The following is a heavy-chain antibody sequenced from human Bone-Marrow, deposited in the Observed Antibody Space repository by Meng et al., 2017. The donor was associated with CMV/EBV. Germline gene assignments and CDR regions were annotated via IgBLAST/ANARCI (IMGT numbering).Heavy chain of an antibody. Sequence: GGSLRLSCAASGFTFSSYGMHWVRQAPGKGLEWVSFIRYDGSNKYYADSVKGRFTISRDNSKNTLYLQMNRLRAEDTAGYYCARGYCSSTSCYSNKANDYWGQGTLVTVSS. CDR3: ARGYCSSTSCYSNKANDY. V-gene: IGHV3-30*02. J-gene: IGHJ4*02. D-gene: IGHD2-2*01. CDR2: IRYDGSNK. CDR1: GFTFSSYG.